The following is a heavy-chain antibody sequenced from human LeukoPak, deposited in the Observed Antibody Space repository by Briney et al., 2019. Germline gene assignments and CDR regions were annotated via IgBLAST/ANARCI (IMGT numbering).Heavy chain of an antibody. CDR2: VYYSGST. Sequence: PSETPSLTCTVSGDSINSYYWSWIRQPPGKGLEWIGYVYYSGSTNYNPSLKSRVTISVDTSKNQFSLKVTSVTAADTAVYYCARTSNWFDYWGQGTLVTVSS. D-gene: IGHD1-1*01. CDR1: GDSINSYY. V-gene: IGHV4-59*01. CDR3: ARTSNWFDY. J-gene: IGHJ4*02.